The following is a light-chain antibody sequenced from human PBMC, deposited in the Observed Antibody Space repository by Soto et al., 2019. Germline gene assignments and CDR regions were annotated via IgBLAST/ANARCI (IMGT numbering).Light chain of an antibody. J-gene: IGKJ1*01. CDR1: QSISSY. Sequence: EIQITQSPSSLSASEGDRVTITCRASQSISSYLNWYQQKPGKAPKLLIYTASSLQSGVPSRFSGSGSGTDFTLTISSLQPEDCATYYCQQSYSTPWTFGQGTKVDI. CDR3: QQSYSTPWT. CDR2: TAS. V-gene: IGKV1-39*01.